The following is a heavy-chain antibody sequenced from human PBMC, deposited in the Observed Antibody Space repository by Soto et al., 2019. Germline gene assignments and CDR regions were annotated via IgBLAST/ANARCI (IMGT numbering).Heavy chain of an antibody. CDR1: GGSLHSGGYP. CDR2: IYHTGNT. Sequence: QLQFQESGSGLLKPSQTLSLPCTGSGGSLHSGGYPRIWIRQPPGQGLEWIGYIYHTGNTFYNPSLQSRVTISVDQSKNQFSLSLGSVTAADTAMYYCARVERTLSTPFAYGMDVWGQGTTVTVSS. CDR3: ARVERTLSTPFAYGMDV. V-gene: IGHV4-30-2*01. D-gene: IGHD2-2*01. J-gene: IGHJ6*02.